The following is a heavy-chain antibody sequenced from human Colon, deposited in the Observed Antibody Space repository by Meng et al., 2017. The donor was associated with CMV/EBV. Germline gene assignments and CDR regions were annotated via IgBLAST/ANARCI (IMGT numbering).Heavy chain of an antibody. Sequence: VQLVQAGDEPRTPGTLFRDSSKSTGTAFTGYYMQWGPRQPGQGLGWMGWINASSGGTNYAQKFQGRVTMTRDTSISTAYMELSRLRSDDTAVYYCARDLRVWFGEFKNWGQGTLVTVSS. V-gene: IGHV1-2*02. CDR1: GTAFTGYY. CDR3: ARDLRVWFGEFKN. J-gene: IGHJ4*02. D-gene: IGHD3-10*01. CDR2: INASSGGT.